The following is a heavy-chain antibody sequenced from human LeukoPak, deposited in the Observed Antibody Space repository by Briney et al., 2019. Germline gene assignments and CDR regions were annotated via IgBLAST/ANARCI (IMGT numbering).Heavy chain of an antibody. CDR2: INPNDGGT. D-gene: IGHD6-13*01. CDR1: GYRFTAHS. Sequence: VASVKVSCKTSGYRFTAHSMYWVRQAPGQGLEWMGWINPNDGGTNYAQKFQGRVTLTRDTTFTTTYMDVTRLPSDDTAVYYCARGGVPGQQLDYWGPGTLVTVSS. J-gene: IGHJ4*02. CDR3: ARGGVPGQQLDY. V-gene: IGHV1-2*02.